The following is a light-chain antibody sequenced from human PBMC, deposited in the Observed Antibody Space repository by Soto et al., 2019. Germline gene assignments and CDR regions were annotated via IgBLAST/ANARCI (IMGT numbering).Light chain of an antibody. CDR1: SAHSNYA. Sequence: QSVLTQSPSASASLGASVKLTCTLTSAHSNYAIAWHQQQPEKGPRYLMRVNGDGSHSKGDGIPDRFSGSSSGAERYLTISSLQSEDEGDYYCQTWGTGIRVLFGGGTKLTVL. CDR3: QTWGTGIRVL. V-gene: IGLV4-69*01. CDR2: VNGDGSH. J-gene: IGLJ2*01.